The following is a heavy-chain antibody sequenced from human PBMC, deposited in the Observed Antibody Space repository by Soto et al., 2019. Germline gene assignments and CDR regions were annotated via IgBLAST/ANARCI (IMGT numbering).Heavy chain of an antibody. J-gene: IGHJ4*02. Sequence: NPSETLSLTCTVSGGSINNYYWSWIRQPPGKGLEWIGYVYYTGRTNYNPSLKSRLSISVDTSKDQLFLNLRSVTAADTAVYYCARGLEGWNNAYFDYWGQGALVTVSS. V-gene: IGHV4-59*01. D-gene: IGHD1-1*01. CDR1: GGSINNYY. CDR2: VYYTGRT. CDR3: ARGLEGWNNAYFDY.